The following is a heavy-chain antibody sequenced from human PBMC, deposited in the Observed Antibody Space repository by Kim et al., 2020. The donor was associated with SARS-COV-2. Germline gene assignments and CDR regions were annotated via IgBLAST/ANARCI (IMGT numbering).Heavy chain of an antibody. CDR3: AKVSDQYYESLTGYYTGPGEGFDY. V-gene: IGHV3-23*01. Sequence: GGSLRLSCAASGFTLSSYAMSWVRQAPGNGLEWVSAISGSGGSTYHADSVTGRFTISRDNSKNTLYLQMNSLRAEDTAVYYCAKVSDQYYESLTGYYTGPGEGFDYWGQGTLVTVSS. D-gene: IGHD3-9*01. J-gene: IGHJ4*02. CDR1: GFTLSSYA. CDR2: ISGSGGST.